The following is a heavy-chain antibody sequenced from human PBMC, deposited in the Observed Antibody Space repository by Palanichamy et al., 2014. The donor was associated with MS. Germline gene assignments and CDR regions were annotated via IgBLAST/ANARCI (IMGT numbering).Heavy chain of an antibody. D-gene: IGHD1-1*01. J-gene: IGHJ6*02. V-gene: IGHV3-66*01. Sequence: EMQLVESGGGLVQPGGSLRLSCGASGFTVRSYYMNWVRQSPGKGPEWVSVISQTGTTNYADSVKGRFTISRDNSENTLYLQMNSLRVEDTAVYYCAKDLHWYGMDVWGQGTTVTVS. CDR1: GFTVRSYY. CDR2: ISQTGTT. CDR3: AKDLHWYGMDV.